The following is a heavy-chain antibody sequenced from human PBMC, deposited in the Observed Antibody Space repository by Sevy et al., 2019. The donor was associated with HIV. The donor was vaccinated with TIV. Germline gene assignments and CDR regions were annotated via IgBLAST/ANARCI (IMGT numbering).Heavy chain of an antibody. CDR2: IIPIFSKA. CDR1: GGTFSSYA. J-gene: IGHJ4*02. D-gene: IGHD6-19*01. CDR3: ASGNSRGSYYLDD. V-gene: IGHV1-69*06. Sequence: ASVKVSCKASGGTFSSYAIIWVRQAPGQGLEWMGGIIPIFSKANYTQKFQGRVTITADKSTSTAYMELRSLRSEDTAMYYCASGNSRGSYYLDDWGQGTLVTVSS.